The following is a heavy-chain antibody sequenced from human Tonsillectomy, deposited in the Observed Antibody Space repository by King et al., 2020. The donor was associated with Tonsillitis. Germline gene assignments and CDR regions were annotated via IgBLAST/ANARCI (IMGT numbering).Heavy chain of an antibody. Sequence: QLQESGPGLVKPSETLSLTCTVSGGSVSGYYWSWIRQPPGKGLEWIGFISYSGSTNFNPSLKSRVTISVDTSKNQFSLKLNSVSAADTALYYCARHVGPYFSSFFDYWGQGTLVTVSS. D-gene: IGHD6-6*01. CDR2: ISYSGST. J-gene: IGHJ4*02. CDR3: ARHVGPYFSSFFDY. V-gene: IGHV4-59*08. CDR1: GGSVSGYY.